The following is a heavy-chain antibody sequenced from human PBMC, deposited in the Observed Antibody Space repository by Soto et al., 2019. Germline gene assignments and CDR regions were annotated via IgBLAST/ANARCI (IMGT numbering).Heavy chain of an antibody. D-gene: IGHD3-22*01. CDR2: IIPIFGTA. Sequence: SVKVSCKASGGTFSSYAISWVRQAPGQVLEWMGGIIPIFGTANYAQKFQGRVTIPADESKSTAYMELSSLRSEDTAVDYCARAIGYSSGYYDGSYYYYYGMDVWGQGTTVTVSS. CDR3: ARAIGYSSGYYDGSYYYYYGMDV. V-gene: IGHV1-69*13. CDR1: GGTFSSYA. J-gene: IGHJ6*02.